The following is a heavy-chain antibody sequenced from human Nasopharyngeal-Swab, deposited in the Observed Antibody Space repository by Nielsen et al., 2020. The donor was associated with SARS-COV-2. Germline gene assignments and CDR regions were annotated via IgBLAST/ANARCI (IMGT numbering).Heavy chain of an antibody. CDR1: GFTFSSYG. D-gene: IGHD6-13*01. J-gene: IGHJ4*02. CDR2: ISGSGGST. Sequence: GESLKISCAASGFTFSSYGMHWVRQAPGKGLEWVSAISGSGGSTYYADSVKGRLTISRDNSKNTLYLQMNSLRAEDTAVYYCAKDGYSSSWQTRLFDYWGQGTLVTVSS. V-gene: IGHV3-23*01. CDR3: AKDGYSSSWQTRLFDY.